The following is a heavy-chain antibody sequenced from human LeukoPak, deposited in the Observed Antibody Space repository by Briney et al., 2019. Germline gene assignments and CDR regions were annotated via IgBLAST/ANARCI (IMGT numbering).Heavy chain of an antibody. CDR2: IWDDESNK. D-gene: IGHD6-6*01. J-gene: IGHJ4*02. Sequence: QAGRSLRLSCAASGFTFSNYGMDWVRQAPGKGLEWVAVIWDDESNKYYSDSVKGRFTISRDNAKNSLYLQMNSLRAEDTAVYYCARDIPVDSRSSVPKPVRDSWGQGTLVTVSS. CDR3: ARDIPVDSRSSVPKPVRDS. CDR1: GFTFSNYG. V-gene: IGHV3-33*01.